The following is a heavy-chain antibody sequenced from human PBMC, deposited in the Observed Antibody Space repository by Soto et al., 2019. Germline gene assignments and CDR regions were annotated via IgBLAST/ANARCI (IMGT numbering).Heavy chain of an antibody. D-gene: IGHD3-22*01. CDR3: ARTQGPNHYYDSSGYYYWEGAFDI. V-gene: IGHV1-69*13. CDR2: IIPIFGTA. J-gene: IGHJ3*02. CDR1: GGTFSSYA. Sequence: SVKVSCKASGGTFSSYAISWVRQAPGQGLEWMGGIIPIFGTANYAQKFQGRVTITADESTSTAYMELSSLRSEDTAVYYCARTQGPNHYYDSSGYYYWEGAFDIWGQGTMVTVSS.